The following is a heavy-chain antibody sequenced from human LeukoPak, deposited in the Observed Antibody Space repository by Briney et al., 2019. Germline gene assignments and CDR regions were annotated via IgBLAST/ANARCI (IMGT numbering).Heavy chain of an antibody. CDR1: GFTFSSYA. V-gene: IGHV3-23*01. CDR2: ISGSGGST. J-gene: IGHJ6*02. CDR3: AKDARISSGYSVIGYYGMDV. D-gene: IGHD3-22*01. Sequence: PGGSLRLSCAASGFTFSSYATSWVRQAPGKGLEWVSAISGSGGSTYYADSVKGRFTISRDNSKNTLYLQMNSLRAEDTAVYYCAKDARISSGYSVIGYYGMDVWGQGTTVTVSS.